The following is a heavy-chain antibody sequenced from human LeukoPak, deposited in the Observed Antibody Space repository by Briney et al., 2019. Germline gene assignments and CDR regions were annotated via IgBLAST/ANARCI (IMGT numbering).Heavy chain of an antibody. CDR3: ARNKAYWYFDL. V-gene: IGHV4-59*01. Sequence: SQTLSLTCTVSGGSISSYYWSWIRQPPGKGLEWIGYIYYSGSTNYNPSLKSRVTISVDTSKNQFSLKLSSVTAADTAVYYCARNKAYWYFDLWGRGTLVTVSS. CDR2: IYYSGST. CDR1: GGSISSYY. J-gene: IGHJ2*01.